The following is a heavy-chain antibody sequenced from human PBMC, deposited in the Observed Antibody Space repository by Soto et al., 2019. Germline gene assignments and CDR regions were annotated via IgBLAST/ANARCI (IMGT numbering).Heavy chain of an antibody. V-gene: IGHV4-4*07. CDR2: VYSSGGT. CDR1: GGSVSGYY. Sequence: PSETLSLTCTVSGGSVSGYYWSWIRQPAGKGLEYIGRVYSSGGTNYSPSLNSRVTMSVDTSQNQFSLKLSSVTAADTAVYYCARVNYSSGSYRWLEPWGQGTLLTVST. J-gene: IGHJ5*02. CDR3: ARVNYSSGSYRWLEP. D-gene: IGHD6-19*01.